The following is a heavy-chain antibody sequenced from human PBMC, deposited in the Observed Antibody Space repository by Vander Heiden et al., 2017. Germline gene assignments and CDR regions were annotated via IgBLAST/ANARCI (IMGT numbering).Heavy chain of an antibody. CDR2: TSATGGST. J-gene: IGHJ3*02. CDR1: GFTFSSYA. Sequence: GGPLVQPGGSLRPSCAASGFTFSSYAMSWIRQAPGKGLEWVSGTSATGGSTSYAASVKGRFTIYRDNSMNTLYLQMNSLRAEDAAVYYCAKRRDAFDIWGQGTMVTVSS. V-gene: IGHV3-23*01. CDR3: AKRRDAFDI.